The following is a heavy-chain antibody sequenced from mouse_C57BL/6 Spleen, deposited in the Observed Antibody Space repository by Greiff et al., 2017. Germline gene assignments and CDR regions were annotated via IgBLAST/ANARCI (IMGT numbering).Heavy chain of an antibody. CDR3: ARVYYDYDVGYYFDY. V-gene: IGHV3-6*01. CDR2: ISYDGSN. Sequence: ESGPGLVKPSQSLSLTCSVTGYSITSGYYWNWIRQFPGNKLEWMGYISYDGSNNYNPSLKNRIPITRDTSTNQFFLKLNSVTTEDTATYYCARVYYDYDVGYYFDYWGQGTTLTVSS. J-gene: IGHJ2*01. D-gene: IGHD2-4*01. CDR1: GYSITSGYY.